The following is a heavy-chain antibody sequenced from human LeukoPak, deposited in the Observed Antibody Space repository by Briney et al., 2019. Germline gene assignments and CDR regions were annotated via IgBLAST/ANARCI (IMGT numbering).Heavy chain of an antibody. D-gene: IGHD5-24*01. CDR3: ARGQDAFKTGY. CDR2: IHPSGIT. V-gene: IGHV4-34*09. CDR1: GGSFSGYY. J-gene: IGHJ4*02. Sequence: PSETLSLTCAAYGGSFSGYYWTWIRQHPGKGLEWIGYIHPSGITDYNPSLQSRVTMSLDTSQNQFSLKLTSVTAADTAIYYCARGQDAFKTGYWGQGTLVTVSS.